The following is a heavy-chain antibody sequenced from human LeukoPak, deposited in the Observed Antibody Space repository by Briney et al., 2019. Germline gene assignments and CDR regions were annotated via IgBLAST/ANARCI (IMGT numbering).Heavy chain of an antibody. D-gene: IGHD3-16*01. V-gene: IGHV3-33*01. CDR2: IWYDGSTK. CDR3: ARDGVYYYYGMDV. Sequence: GGSLRLSCAASGFTFSSYGMHWVRQAPGKGLEWVAVIWYDGSTKYYADSVKGRFTISRDNSKSTLYLELNSLRAEDTAVYYCARDGVYYYYGMDVWGQGTTVTVSS. J-gene: IGHJ6*02. CDR1: GFTFSSYG.